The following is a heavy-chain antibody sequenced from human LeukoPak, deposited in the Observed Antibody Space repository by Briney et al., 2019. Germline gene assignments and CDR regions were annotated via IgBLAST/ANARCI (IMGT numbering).Heavy chain of an antibody. CDR1: GFTFNNYG. V-gene: IGHV3-21*01. D-gene: IGHD2-15*01. CDR2: ITGSGGFK. CDR3: ARDRGRYCSGGSCHSEPGY. Sequence: PEGSLRLACAASGFTFNNYGMNWVRQAPGKGLEWVSSITGSGGFKYYADSLKGRFTISRDNAKNSLYLQMNSLRAEDTAIYYCARDRGRYCSGGSCHSEPGYWGQGTLVTVSS. J-gene: IGHJ4*02.